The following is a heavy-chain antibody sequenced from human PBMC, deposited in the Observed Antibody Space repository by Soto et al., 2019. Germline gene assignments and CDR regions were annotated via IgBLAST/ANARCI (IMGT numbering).Heavy chain of an antibody. CDR1: GYPVTAYY. D-gene: IGHD3-3*01. Sequence: QLHLAQSGAVVKKPGASVTVSCSASGYPVTAYYMHWVRQAPGRGLEWMGGINPATGAAKYTQTCQGRVTMPRDTSTSTVFMELSGLTSEDPAVFYCARGGGVGVAGSAAFDMWGQGTLVTVSS. V-gene: IGHV1-2*02. CDR2: INPATGAA. J-gene: IGHJ3*02. CDR3: ARGGGVGVAGSAAFDM.